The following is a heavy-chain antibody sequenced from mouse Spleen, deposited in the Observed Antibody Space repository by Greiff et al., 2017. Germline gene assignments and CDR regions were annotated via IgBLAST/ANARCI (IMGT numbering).Heavy chain of an antibody. CDR3: ARGMITTTFYAMDY. D-gene: IGHD2-4*01. CDR1: GFTFSDYY. Sequence: EVKLVESGGGLVKPGGSLKLSCAASGFTFSDYYMYWVRQTPEKRLEWVATISDGGSYTYYPDSVKGRFTISRDNAKNNLYLQMSSLKSEDTAMYYCARGMITTTFYAMDYWGQGTSVTVSS. J-gene: IGHJ4*01. V-gene: IGHV5-4*02. CDR2: ISDGGSYT.